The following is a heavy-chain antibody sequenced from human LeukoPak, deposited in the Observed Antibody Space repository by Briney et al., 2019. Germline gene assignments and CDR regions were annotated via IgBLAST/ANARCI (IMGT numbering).Heavy chain of an antibody. J-gene: IGHJ4*02. V-gene: IGHV3-7*01. CDR1: GFTFSSYW. CDR2: IKQDGSEK. Sequence: PGGSLRLSCAASGFTFSSYWMTWVRRAPGKGLEWVANIKQDGSEKYYVDSVKGRFTISRDNAKNSLYLQMNSLRAEDTAVYYCARDPYYYDSSGYYGEGFDYWGQGTLVTVSS. D-gene: IGHD3-22*01. CDR3: ARDPYYYDSSGYYGEGFDY.